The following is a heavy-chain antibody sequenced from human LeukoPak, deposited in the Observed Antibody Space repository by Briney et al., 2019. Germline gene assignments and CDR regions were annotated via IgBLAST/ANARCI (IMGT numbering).Heavy chain of an antibody. CDR2: IKQDGSEK. Sequence: GGSLRLSCAASEFTFSTYWMSWVRQAPGKGLEWVANIKQDGSEKYYVDSVRGRFTISRDNAKNSLYLQTNSLRAEDTAVYYCARDGVYSTSSADLWGQGTLVTVSS. D-gene: IGHD6-6*01. CDR1: EFTFSTYW. J-gene: IGHJ5*02. CDR3: ARDGVYSTSSADL. V-gene: IGHV3-7*01.